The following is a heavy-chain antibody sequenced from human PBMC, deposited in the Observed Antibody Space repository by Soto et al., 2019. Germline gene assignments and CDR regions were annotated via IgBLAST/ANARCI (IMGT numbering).Heavy chain of an antibody. CDR3: TTDGGTGSGSYYNHATATRKYGMDV. CDR2: IKSKTDGGTT. CDR1: GFTFSTAW. V-gene: IGHV3-15*07. Sequence: PGGSLRLSWAASGFTFSTAWMNWVRQAPGKGLEWVGRIKSKTDGGTTDYAAPVKGRFTISRDDSKNTLYLQMNSLKTEDTAVYYCTTDGGTGSGSYYNHATATRKYGMDVWGQGTTVTVSS. D-gene: IGHD3-10*01. J-gene: IGHJ6*02.